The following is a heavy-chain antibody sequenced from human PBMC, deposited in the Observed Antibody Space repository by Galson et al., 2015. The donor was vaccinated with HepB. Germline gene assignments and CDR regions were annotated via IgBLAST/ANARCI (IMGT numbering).Heavy chain of an antibody. CDR3: ATVGYYDSSGYYSYAFDI. J-gene: IGHJ3*02. CDR2: FDPEDGET. Sequence: SVKVSCKVSGYTLTELSMHWVRQAPGKGLEWMGGFDPEDGETIYAQKFQGRVTMTEDTSTDTAYMELSSLRSEDTAVYYCATVGYYDSSGYYSYAFDIWGQGTMVTVSS. V-gene: IGHV1-24*01. CDR1: GYTLTELS. D-gene: IGHD3-22*01.